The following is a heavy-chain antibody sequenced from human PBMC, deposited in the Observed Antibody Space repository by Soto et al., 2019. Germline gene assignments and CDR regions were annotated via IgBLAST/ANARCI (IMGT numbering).Heavy chain of an antibody. Sequence: PSETLSLTCTVSGGSISSYYWSWIRQPPGKGLEWIGYIYYSGSTNYNPSLKSRVTISVDTSKNQFSLKLSSVTAADTAVYYCARVGAYGDYVGVFDYWGQGTLVTVSS. V-gene: IGHV4-59*01. J-gene: IGHJ4*02. D-gene: IGHD4-17*01. CDR2: IYYSGST. CDR1: GGSISSYY. CDR3: ARVGAYGDYVGVFDY.